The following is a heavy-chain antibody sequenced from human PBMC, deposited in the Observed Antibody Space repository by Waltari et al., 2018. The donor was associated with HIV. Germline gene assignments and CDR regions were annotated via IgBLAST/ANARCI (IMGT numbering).Heavy chain of an antibody. Sequence: EVQLVESGGGLIQPGGSLRLSCAASGFTVSSNYMTWVRQAPGKGLEWVSVIYSGGSTYYADSVKGRFTISRDNSKNTLYLQMNSLRAEDTAVYYCARDGWFGEFVFDYWGQGTLVTVSS. J-gene: IGHJ4*02. D-gene: IGHD3-10*01. CDR3: ARDGWFGEFVFDY. CDR1: GFTVSSNY. CDR2: IYSGGST. V-gene: IGHV3-53*01.